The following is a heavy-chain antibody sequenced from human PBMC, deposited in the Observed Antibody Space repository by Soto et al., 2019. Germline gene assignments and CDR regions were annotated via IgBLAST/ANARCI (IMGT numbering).Heavy chain of an antibody. Sequence: EVQLVESGGGLVKPGVSLRLSCAASGFTFSSYSMNWVRQAPGKGLEWVSSISSSSSYIYYADSVKGRFTISRDNAKNSLYLQMNSLRAEDTAVYYCARGAHLKNYWGQGTLVTVSS. CDR1: GFTFSSYS. D-gene: IGHD3-16*01. CDR3: ARGAHLKNY. J-gene: IGHJ4*02. V-gene: IGHV3-21*01. CDR2: ISSSSSYI.